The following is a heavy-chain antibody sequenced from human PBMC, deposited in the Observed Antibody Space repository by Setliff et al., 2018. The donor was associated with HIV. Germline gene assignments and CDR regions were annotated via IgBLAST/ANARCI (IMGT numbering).Heavy chain of an antibody. J-gene: IGHJ3*02. Sequence: ASVKVSCKASGSTFNVYYMHWVRQVPGQGLEWMGWIDPNSGGTTYAQKFQGRVTMTRDTSISTVYLELSRLRSDDTAIYYCARAEFLGPESDFDIWGQGTMVTVSS. CDR3: ARAEFLGPESDFDI. CDR1: GSTFNVYY. CDR2: IDPNSGGT. D-gene: IGHD3-10*01. V-gene: IGHV1-2*02.